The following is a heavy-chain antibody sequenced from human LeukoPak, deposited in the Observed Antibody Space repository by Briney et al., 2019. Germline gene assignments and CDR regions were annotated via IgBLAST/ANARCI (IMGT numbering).Heavy chain of an antibody. CDR3: ARRGYCISSSCSLDY. Sequence: ASVKVSCKAFGYTFANYYIHWVRQAPEEGLEWMGIINPNGAGASYAQKFQGRVTLTRDTSTSTVYMDLSSLRSEDTAVYYCARRGYCISSSCSLDYWGQGTLVTVSS. D-gene: IGHD2-2*01. CDR1: GYTFANYY. J-gene: IGHJ4*02. V-gene: IGHV1-46*01. CDR2: INPNGAGA.